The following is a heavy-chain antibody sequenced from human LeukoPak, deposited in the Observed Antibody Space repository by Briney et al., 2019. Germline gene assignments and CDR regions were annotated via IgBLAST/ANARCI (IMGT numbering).Heavy chain of an antibody. CDR1: GDSISSSRYY. D-gene: IGHD3-3*01. CDR2: DSGSP. J-gene: IGHJ4*02. CDR3: ARGLNDSWTGENY. V-gene: IGHV4-39*01. Sequence: SETLSLTCTVSGDSISSSRYYWGWIRQPPGKGLEWIGSDSGSPYYNPSLKSRVTTSVDTSKNQFSLRLSSVTAADTAVYYCARGLNDSWTGENYWGQGTLVTVSS.